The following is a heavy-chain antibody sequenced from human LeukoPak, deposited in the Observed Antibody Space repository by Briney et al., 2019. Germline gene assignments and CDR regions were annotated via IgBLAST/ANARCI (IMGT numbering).Heavy chain of an antibody. CDR2: IFHSGTS. Sequence: SETLSLTCTVSGGSISDYYWNWIRQPPGKGLEWIGNIFHSGTSNYSPSLQSRVTMSVDTSKNQFSLRLSSVTAADTAVYFCTRAKSGYDFYFDFWGQGTLVTVSS. CDR1: GGSISDYY. J-gene: IGHJ4*02. D-gene: IGHD5-12*01. CDR3: TRAKSGYDFYFDF. V-gene: IGHV4-59*01.